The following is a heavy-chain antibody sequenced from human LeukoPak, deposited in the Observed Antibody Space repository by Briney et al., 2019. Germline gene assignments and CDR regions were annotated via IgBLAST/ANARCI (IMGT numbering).Heavy chain of an antibody. J-gene: IGHJ4*02. CDR3: ARSVVPAAPYYFDY. D-gene: IGHD2-2*01. V-gene: IGHV1-69*02. CDR1: GGTFSGYT. CDR2: IIPILGIA. Sequence: GSSVKVSCKASGGTFSGYTISWVRQAPGQGLEWMGRIIPILGIANYAQKFQGRVTITADKSTSTAYMELSSLRSEDTAVYYCARSVVPAAPYYFDYWGQGTLVTVSS.